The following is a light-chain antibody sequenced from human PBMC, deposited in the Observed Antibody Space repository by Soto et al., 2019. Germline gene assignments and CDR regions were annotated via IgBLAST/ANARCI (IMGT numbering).Light chain of an antibody. CDR3: QQSHSNPLT. J-gene: IGKJ4*01. V-gene: IGKV1-39*01. Sequence: DIQMTQSPSSLSASVGERVTITCRASQSISRNLKWYQEKSGKAPKLLMYAASSLQSGVPSRFSGSGSGTDFTLSISSLQPEDFATYYCQQSHSNPLTFGGGTKVEIK. CDR2: AAS. CDR1: QSISRN.